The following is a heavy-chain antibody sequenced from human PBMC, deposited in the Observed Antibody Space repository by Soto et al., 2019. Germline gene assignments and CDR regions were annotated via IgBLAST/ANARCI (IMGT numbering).Heavy chain of an antibody. J-gene: IGHJ4*02. V-gene: IGHV1-69*13. CDR3: ARAPRSTPYLFYY. CDR1: GGTFSSYA. CDR2: IIPIFGTA. D-gene: IGHD1-26*01. Sequence: SVKVSCKASGGTFSSYAISWVRQAPGQGLEWMGGIIPIFGTANYAQKFQGRVTITADESTSTAYMELSSLRSEDTAVYYCARAPRSTPYLFYYWGQGTLVTVSS.